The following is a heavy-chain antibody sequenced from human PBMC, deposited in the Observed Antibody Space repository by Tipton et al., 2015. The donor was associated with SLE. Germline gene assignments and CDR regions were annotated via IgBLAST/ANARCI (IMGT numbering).Heavy chain of an antibody. CDR2: IKPDGREK. CDR3: ASLFDY. CDR1: GFTFSNYW. Sequence: SLRLSCAASGFTFSNYWMNWVRQAPGKGLEWVANIKPDGREKNYVDSVKGRFTISRDNSKNTLYLQMNSLRAEDTAVYYCASLFDYWGHGTLVTVSS. V-gene: IGHV3-7*01. J-gene: IGHJ4*01.